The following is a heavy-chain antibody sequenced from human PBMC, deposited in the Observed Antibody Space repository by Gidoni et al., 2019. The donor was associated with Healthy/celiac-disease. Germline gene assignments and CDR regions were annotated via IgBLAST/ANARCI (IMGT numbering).Heavy chain of an antibody. V-gene: IGHV3-30-3*01. CDR3: ARDQEGWELLTPYYYYYGMDI. CDR1: GFTFSSYA. D-gene: IGHD1-26*01. Sequence: QVQLVESGGGVVQPGRSLRLSCAASGFTFSSYAMHWVRQAPGKGLGWVAVISYDGSNKDYADSVKGRFTISRDNSKNTLYLQMNSLRAEDTAVYYCARDQEGWELLTPYYYYYGMDIWGQGTTVTVSS. J-gene: IGHJ6*02. CDR2: ISYDGSNK.